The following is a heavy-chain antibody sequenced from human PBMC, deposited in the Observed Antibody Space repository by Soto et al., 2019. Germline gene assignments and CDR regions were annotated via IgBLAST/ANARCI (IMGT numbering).Heavy chain of an antibody. Sequence: GGSLRLSCTASGFTFSNYAMIWVRQAPGKGLEWVSTISCGGSSKYYADSVKGRFTISRDNSKNTLYLQMNSLRAEDTAVYYCARDYRIAAAAAPDYWGQGTLVTVSS. V-gene: IGHV3-23*01. J-gene: IGHJ4*02. CDR1: GFTFSNYA. D-gene: IGHD6-13*01. CDR2: ISCGGSSK. CDR3: ARDYRIAAAAAPDY.